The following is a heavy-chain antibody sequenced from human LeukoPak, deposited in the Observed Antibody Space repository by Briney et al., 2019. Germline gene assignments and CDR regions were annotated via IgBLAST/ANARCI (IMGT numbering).Heavy chain of an antibody. Sequence: PGGSLRLSCAASGFTFSSYAMSWVRQAPGKGLEWVSVIYNGVTYYRDSVKGRFSISRDISKNTVYLQMNSLRAEDTAVYYCAKDSYYDSSGYGPFDYWGQGTLVTVSS. CDR3: AKDSYYDSSGYGPFDY. CDR2: IYNGVT. V-gene: IGHV3-23*03. J-gene: IGHJ4*02. D-gene: IGHD3-22*01. CDR1: GFTFSSYA.